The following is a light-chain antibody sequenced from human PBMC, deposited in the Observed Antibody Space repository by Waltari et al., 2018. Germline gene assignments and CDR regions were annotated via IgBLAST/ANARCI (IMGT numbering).Light chain of an antibody. J-gene: IGLJ3*02. CDR3: AAWDNSLSTGV. V-gene: IGLV1-51*01. CDR1: HPTIGHHY. CDR2: QNN. Sequence: QSVLTPPPPAPAAPGHHVTLPCPARHPTIGHHYVSAYQQLPGTAPKLLIYQNNKRLSGTPDRFSGSKSGTSATLDITALQTEDEADYYCAAWDNSLSTGVFGGRTKLTVL.